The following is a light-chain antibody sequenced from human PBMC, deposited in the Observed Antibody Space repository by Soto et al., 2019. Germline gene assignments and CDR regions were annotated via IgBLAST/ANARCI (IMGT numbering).Light chain of an antibody. V-gene: IGKV3-11*01. CDR3: QQRSNCPIT. J-gene: IGKJ5*01. Sequence: EIVLTQSPATLSLSPGERTTLSCRASQSVSSYLAWYQQKPGQAPRLLIYDASNRATGIPARFSGNGSGTDFTLTISSLEPEDFAVYYCQQRSNCPITFGQGIRLEIK. CDR2: DAS. CDR1: QSVSSY.